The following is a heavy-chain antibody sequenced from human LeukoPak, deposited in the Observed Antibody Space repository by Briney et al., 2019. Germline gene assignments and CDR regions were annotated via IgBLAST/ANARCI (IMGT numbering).Heavy chain of an antibody. CDR3: ARVLDGYNYFIGFDY. CDR1: GFTFSSYS. CDR2: ISSSGSTI. J-gene: IGHJ4*02. V-gene: IGHV3-48*04. Sequence: PGGSLRLSCAASGFTFSSYSMNWVRQAPGKGLEWVSYISSSGSTIYYADSVKGRFTISRDNAKNSLYLQMNSLRAEDTAVYYCARVLDGYNYFIGFDYWGQGTLVTVSS. D-gene: IGHD5-24*01.